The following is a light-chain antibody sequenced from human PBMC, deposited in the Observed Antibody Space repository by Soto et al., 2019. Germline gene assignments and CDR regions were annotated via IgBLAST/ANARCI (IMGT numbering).Light chain of an antibody. CDR3: QQSYSTPIFT. V-gene: IGKV1-39*01. J-gene: IGKJ3*01. Sequence: DIQMTQSPSSLSASVGDRVTITCRASQSISSYLNWYQQKPGKAPKLLIYAASSLQSGVPSGFSGSGSGTDFTLTISSLQPEDFATYYCQQSYSTPIFTFGPGTKVDIK. CDR1: QSISSY. CDR2: AAS.